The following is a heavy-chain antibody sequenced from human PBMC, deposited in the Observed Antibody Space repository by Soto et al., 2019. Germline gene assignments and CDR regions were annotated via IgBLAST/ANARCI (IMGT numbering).Heavy chain of an antibody. V-gene: IGHV4-31*01. Sequence: SETLSLTCTVSGGSISSGGYYWSWIRQHPGKGLKWIGYIYYSGNTYYNQSLKSHVTISVDKYKNPFSLKLISVTAADTAEYECVRERLSLYYYMDVWGKGTTVTVSS. J-gene: IGHJ6*03. CDR1: GGSISSGGYY. CDR2: IYYSGNT. CDR3: VRERLSLYYYMDV. D-gene: IGHD3-10*01.